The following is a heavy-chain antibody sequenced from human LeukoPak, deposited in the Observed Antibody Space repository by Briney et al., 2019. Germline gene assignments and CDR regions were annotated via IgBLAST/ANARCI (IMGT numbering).Heavy chain of an antibody. CDR1: GGSISSSSYY. J-gene: IGHJ4*02. CDR3: ASPPNTYYYDSSGYYYFDY. CDR2: IYYSGST. Sequence: SETLSLTCTVSGGSISSSSYYWGWIRQPPGKGLEWIGSIYYSGSTYYNPSLKSRVTISVDTSKTQFSLKLSSVTAADTAVYYCASPPNTYYYDSSGYYYFDYWGQGTLVTVSS. D-gene: IGHD3-22*01. V-gene: IGHV4-39*01.